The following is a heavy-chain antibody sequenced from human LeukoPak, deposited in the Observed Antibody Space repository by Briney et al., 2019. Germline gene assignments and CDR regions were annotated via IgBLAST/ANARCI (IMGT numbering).Heavy chain of an antibody. CDR3: AKEGVSVAGYFDY. V-gene: IGHV3-20*04. D-gene: IGHD6-19*01. J-gene: IGHJ4*02. CDR2: INWNGGST. CDR1: GFTFDDYG. Sequence: GGSLRLSCAASGFTFDDYGMSWVRQAPGKGLEWVSGINWNGGSTGYADSVQGRFTISRDNVKNSLYLQMNSLRAEDTALYYCAKEGVSVAGYFDYWGQVTLVTVSS.